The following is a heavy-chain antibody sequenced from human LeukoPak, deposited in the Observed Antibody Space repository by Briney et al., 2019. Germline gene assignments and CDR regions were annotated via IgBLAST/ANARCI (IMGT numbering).Heavy chain of an antibody. Sequence: GGSLRLSCAASGFTFSSHWMHWVRQAPGKGLVWVSRINSDGSSISYADSVKGRFTISRDNAKNTLYLQMNSLRAEDTAVYYCARGTDWSPLDFDFWGRGTQVTVSS. V-gene: IGHV3-74*01. CDR1: GFTFSSHW. CDR2: INSDGSSI. CDR3: ARGTDWSPLDFDF. J-gene: IGHJ4*02. D-gene: IGHD3-9*01.